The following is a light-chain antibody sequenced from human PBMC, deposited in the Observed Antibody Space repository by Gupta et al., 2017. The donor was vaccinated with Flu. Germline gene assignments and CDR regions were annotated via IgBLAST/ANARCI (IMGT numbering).Light chain of an antibody. J-gene: IGKJ1*01. CDR3: QQYYITPRT. V-gene: IGKV4-1*01. CDR1: QSVLYSSNNNNC. Sequence: DIVMTQSPDSLSVSLGERATINCKSSQSVLYSSNNNNCLAWYQQKPGQPPKLLIYWASTRESGVPDRFSGSGSGTDFTLTISSLQAEDVAVYYCQQYYITPRTFGQGTKVEIK. CDR2: WAS.